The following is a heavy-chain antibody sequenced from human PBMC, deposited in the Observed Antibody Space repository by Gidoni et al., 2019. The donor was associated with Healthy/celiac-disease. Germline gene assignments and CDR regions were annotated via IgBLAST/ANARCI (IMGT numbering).Heavy chain of an antibody. V-gene: IGHV1-18*01. CDR2: ISAYNGNT. Sequence: QVQLVQSGAEVKKPGASVKVSCKASGYTFTSYGISWVRQAPGQGLEWMGWISAYNGNTNYAQKLQGRVTMTTDTSTSTAYMELRSLRSDDTAVYYCARDLTSPSSSSWYYYGMDVWGQGTTVTVSS. D-gene: IGHD6-13*01. CDR3: ARDLTSPSSSSWYYYGMDV. J-gene: IGHJ6*02. CDR1: GYTFTSYG.